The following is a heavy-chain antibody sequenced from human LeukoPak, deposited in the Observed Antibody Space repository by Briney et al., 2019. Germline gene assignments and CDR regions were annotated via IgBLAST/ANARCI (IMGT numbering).Heavy chain of an antibody. Sequence: SETLSLTCAVYGGSFSGYYWSWIRQPPGKGLEWIGEINHSGSTNYNPSLKSRVTISVDTSKNQFSLKPSSVTAADTAVYYCARVAAAGTSYDYWGQGTLVTVSS. J-gene: IGHJ4*02. CDR3: ARVAAAGTSYDY. CDR2: INHSGST. V-gene: IGHV4-34*01. CDR1: GGSFSGYY. D-gene: IGHD6-13*01.